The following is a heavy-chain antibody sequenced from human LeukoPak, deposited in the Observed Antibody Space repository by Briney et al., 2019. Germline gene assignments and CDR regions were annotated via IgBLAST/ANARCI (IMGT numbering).Heavy chain of an antibody. J-gene: IGHJ4*02. CDR2: ISGRGGRP. CDR3: AKVSYCGGDCYTLSFGY. Sequence: PGGSLRLSCAASGFTLMTYAMGWVRQAPGKGLEWVSTISGRGGRPYYADSVKGRFTISRDNSKSTLYLQMNSLRAEDTALYYCAKVSYCGGDCYTLSFGYWGQGTLVTVSS. CDR1: GFTLMTYA. D-gene: IGHD2-21*02. V-gene: IGHV3-23*01.